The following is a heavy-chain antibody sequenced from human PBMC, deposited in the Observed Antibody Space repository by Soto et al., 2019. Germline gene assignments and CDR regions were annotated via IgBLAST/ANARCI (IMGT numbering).Heavy chain of an antibody. Sequence: GASVKVSCKASGGTFRNYGIGWVRQAPGQGLEWMGGIIPVFGTTNYAQKFQGRVTITADESTSTAYIEVSSLRSEDTAMFYCGRYCSGGSCHTSDYYGMDVWGQGTTVTVS. D-gene: IGHD2-15*01. V-gene: IGHV1-69*13. J-gene: IGHJ6*02. CDR2: IIPVFGTT. CDR3: GRYCSGGSCHTSDYYGMDV. CDR1: GGTFRNYG.